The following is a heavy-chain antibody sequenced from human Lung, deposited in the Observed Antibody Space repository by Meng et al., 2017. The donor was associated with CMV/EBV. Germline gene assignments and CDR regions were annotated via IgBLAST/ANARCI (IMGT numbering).Heavy chain of an antibody. CDR3: ARGQVQCSTINCHDYRFSGMDV. CDR1: GYTFSYYD. D-gene: IGHD2/OR15-2a*01. V-gene: IGHV1-8*01. J-gene: IGHJ6*02. CDR2: MNPNRGNT. Sequence: ASVKVSCKASGYTFSYYDIIWVRQASGQGLEWVGWMNPNRGNTAYAQKFQGRVTMTRDTSTSIAYMELSSLRSGDTAVYYCARGQVQCSTINCHDYRFSGMDVLGQGTTVTVSS.